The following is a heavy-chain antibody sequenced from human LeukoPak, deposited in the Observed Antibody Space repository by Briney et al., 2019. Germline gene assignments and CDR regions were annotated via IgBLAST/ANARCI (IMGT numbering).Heavy chain of an antibody. CDR2: INHSGST. J-gene: IGHJ4*02. Sequence: SETLSLTCAVYGGSFSGYYWSWIRQPPGKGLEWIGEINHSGSTNYNPSLKSRVTISVDTSKNQFSLKLSSVTAADTAVYYCAKGDHYYDSSGFDYWGQGTLVTVSS. CDR1: GGSFSGYY. V-gene: IGHV4-34*01. CDR3: AKGDHYYDSSGFDY. D-gene: IGHD3-22*01.